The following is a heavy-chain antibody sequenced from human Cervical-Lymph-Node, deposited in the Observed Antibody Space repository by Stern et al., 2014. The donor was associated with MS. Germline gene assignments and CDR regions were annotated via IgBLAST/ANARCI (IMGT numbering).Heavy chain of an antibody. CDR1: GFTFSGSA. J-gene: IGHJ4*02. CDR2: IRSKANSYAT. CDR3: TRPVADYDY. Sequence: EVQLLESGGGLVQHGGSLKLSCAASGFTFSGSAMHWVRQASGKGLEWVGRIRSKANSYATTYAASVKGRFTISRDDSKNTAYLQMNSLKTEDTAVYYCTRPVADYDYWGQGTLVTVSS. V-gene: IGHV3-73*01. D-gene: IGHD6-19*01.